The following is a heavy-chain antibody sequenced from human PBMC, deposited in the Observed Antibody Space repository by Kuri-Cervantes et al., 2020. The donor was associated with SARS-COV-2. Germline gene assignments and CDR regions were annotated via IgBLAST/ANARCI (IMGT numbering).Heavy chain of an antibody. CDR2: ISYDGSNK. Sequence: RGSLRLSCAASGFTFSSYGMHWVRQAPGKGLEWVAVISYDGSNKYYADSVKGRFTISRDNSKNTLYLQMNSLRAEDTAVYYCAKAYDPYGMDVWGQGTTVTVSS. D-gene: IGHD5-12*01. J-gene: IGHJ6*02. CDR1: GFTFSSYG. CDR3: AKAYDPYGMDV. V-gene: IGHV3-30*18.